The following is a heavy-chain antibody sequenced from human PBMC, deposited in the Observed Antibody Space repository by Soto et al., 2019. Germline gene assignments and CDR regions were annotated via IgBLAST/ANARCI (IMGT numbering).Heavy chain of an antibody. Sequence: ASVKVSCKASGYTFTGYYMHWVRQAPGQGLEWMGWINPNSGGTNYAQKFQGRVTMTRDTSISTAYMELSRLRSDDTAVYYCARDLRYFDWLPYYWGQGPLGTAS. CDR3: ARDLRYFDWLPYY. CDR2: INPNSGGT. V-gene: IGHV1-2*02. D-gene: IGHD3-9*01. CDR1: GYTFTGYY. J-gene: IGHJ4*02.